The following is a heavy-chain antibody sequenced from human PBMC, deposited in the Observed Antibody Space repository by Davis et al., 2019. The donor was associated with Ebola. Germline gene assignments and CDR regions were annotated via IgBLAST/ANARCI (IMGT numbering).Heavy chain of an antibody. CDR1: GGSISSYY. V-gene: IGHV4-59*12. D-gene: IGHD3-10*01. CDR3: ARTVLLWFGELFLEGAFDI. CDR2: IYYSGST. Sequence: MPSETLSLTCTVSGGSISSYYWSWIRQPPGKGLEWIGYIYYSGSTNYNPSLKSRVTISVDTSKNQFSLKLSSVTAADTAVYYCARTVLLWFGELFLEGAFDIWGQGTMVTVSS. J-gene: IGHJ3*02.